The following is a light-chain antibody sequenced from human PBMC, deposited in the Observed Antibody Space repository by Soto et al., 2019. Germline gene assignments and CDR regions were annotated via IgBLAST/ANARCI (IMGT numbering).Light chain of an antibody. J-gene: IGKJ2*01. Sequence: DIQMTQSPSSLSASVGARVTITCRASQSISSYLNWYQQKPGKAPKLLIYAASSLQSGVPSRFSGSGSGTDFTLTISSLQHEDFATYYCQQSYSTPRTFGQGTKLEIK. CDR3: QQSYSTPRT. V-gene: IGKV1-39*01. CDR1: QSISSY. CDR2: AAS.